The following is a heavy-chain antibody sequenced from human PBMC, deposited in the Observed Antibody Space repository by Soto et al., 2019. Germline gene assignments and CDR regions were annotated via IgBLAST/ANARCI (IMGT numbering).Heavy chain of an antibody. CDR3: AKVRGPLLYSSSWYLDY. CDR2: ISGSGGST. V-gene: IGHV3-23*01. D-gene: IGHD6-13*01. J-gene: IGHJ4*02. CDR1: GFTFSSYA. Sequence: GGSLRLSCAASGFTFSSYAMSWVRQAPGKGLEWVSAISGSGGSTYYADSVKGRFTISRDNSKNTLYLQMNSLRAEDTAVYYCAKVRGPLLYSSSWYLDYWGQGTLVTVSS.